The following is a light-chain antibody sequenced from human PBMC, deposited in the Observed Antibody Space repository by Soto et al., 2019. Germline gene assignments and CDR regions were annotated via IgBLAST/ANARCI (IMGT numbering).Light chain of an antibody. CDR2: LAS. Sequence: EIVLTQSPGTLSLSPGERATLSCRASQSVLSSYLACYQQKPGQAPRLLIYLASSRAAGIPDRFSGSGSGTDFTLTISRLEPEDFAVYYCQQYGSSPWTFGQGTKVDI. CDR3: QQYGSSPWT. V-gene: IGKV3-20*01. J-gene: IGKJ1*01. CDR1: QSVLSSY.